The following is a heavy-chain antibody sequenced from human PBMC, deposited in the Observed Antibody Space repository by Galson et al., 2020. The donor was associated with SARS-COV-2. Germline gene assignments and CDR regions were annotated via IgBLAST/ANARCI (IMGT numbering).Heavy chain of an antibody. CDR2: IHTGVNT. V-gene: IGHV4-61*02. Sequence: SEPLSLTCTVSGGSISSGSYYWSWIRQPAGKGLEWPGRIHTGVNTNYNPSLKSRVTISVDTSKNQFSLKLSSVTAADTAVYYCARESRWDLYFDHWGQGTLVTVSS. CDR3: ARESRWDLYFDH. J-gene: IGHJ4*02. D-gene: IGHD1-26*01. CDR1: GGSISSGSYY.